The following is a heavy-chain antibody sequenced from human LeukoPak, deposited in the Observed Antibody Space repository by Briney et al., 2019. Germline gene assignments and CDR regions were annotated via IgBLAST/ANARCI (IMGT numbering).Heavy chain of an antibody. CDR2: INHSGST. D-gene: IGHD6-6*01. CDR1: GYSISSGYY. V-gene: IGHV4-38-2*02. Sequence: SETLSLTCTVSGYSISSGYYWSWIRQPPGKGLEWIGEINHSGSTNYNPSLKSRVTISVDTSKNQFSLKLSSVTAADTAVYYCARGTGSSSAPDYYYMDVWGKGTTVTVSS. CDR3: ARGTGSSSAPDYYYMDV. J-gene: IGHJ6*03.